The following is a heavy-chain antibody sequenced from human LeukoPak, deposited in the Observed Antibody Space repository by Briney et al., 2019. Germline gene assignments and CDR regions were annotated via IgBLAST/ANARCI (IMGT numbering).Heavy chain of an antibody. CDR3: ARDSSGSYYQTFDY. J-gene: IGHJ4*02. CDR2: INHSGST. Sequence: SETLSLTCAVYGGSFSGYYWGWIRQPPGKGLEWIGEINHSGSTNYNPSLKSRVTISVDTSKNQFSLKLSSVTAADTAVYYCARDSSGSYYQTFDYWGQGTLVTVSS. V-gene: IGHV4-34*01. D-gene: IGHD1-26*01. CDR1: GGSFSGYY.